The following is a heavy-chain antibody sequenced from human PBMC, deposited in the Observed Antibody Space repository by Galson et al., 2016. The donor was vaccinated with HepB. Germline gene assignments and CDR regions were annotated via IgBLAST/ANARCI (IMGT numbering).Heavy chain of an antibody. CDR2: IHHSGST. D-gene: IGHD5-12*01. Sequence: ETLSLTCAVYGGSLSGYYWTWIRQPPGKGPEWIGEIHHSGSTNYNPSLKSRVTISIDTPKNQFSLELNSVTAADTAMYFCARGGYGGGSYWGQGTLVTVSS. CDR1: GGSLSGYY. V-gene: IGHV4-34*01. J-gene: IGHJ4*02. CDR3: ARGGYGGGSY.